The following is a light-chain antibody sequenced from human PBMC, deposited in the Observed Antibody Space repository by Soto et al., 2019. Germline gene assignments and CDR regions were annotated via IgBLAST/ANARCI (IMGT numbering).Light chain of an antibody. CDR2: SGS. CDR3: MQADQTPRT. J-gene: IGKJ2*01. Sequence: DIVMTQSPLSLPVTPGEPASISCRSSQSLLHSNGYNYLDWYLQKPGQSPQLLIYSGSNRAAGVPDSFSCSGSGRAFTLNTSSVEAADVETYYYMQADQTPRTFGPGTKLEIK. CDR1: QSLLHSNGYNY. V-gene: IGKV2-28*01.